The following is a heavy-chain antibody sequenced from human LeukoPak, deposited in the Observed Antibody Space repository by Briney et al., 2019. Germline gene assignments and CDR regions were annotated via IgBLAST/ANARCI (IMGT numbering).Heavy chain of an antibody. J-gene: IGHJ4*02. V-gene: IGHV1-18*04. CDR3: ARDRSYYGSGSLHY. D-gene: IGHD3-10*01. CDR1: GYTFTSYG. CDR2: ISAYNGNT. Sequence: GASVKLSCKASGYTFTSYGISWVRQAPGQGLEWMGWISAYNGNTNYAQKLQGRVTMTTDTSTSTAYMELRSLRSDDTAVYYCARDRSYYGSGSLHYWGQGTLVTVSS.